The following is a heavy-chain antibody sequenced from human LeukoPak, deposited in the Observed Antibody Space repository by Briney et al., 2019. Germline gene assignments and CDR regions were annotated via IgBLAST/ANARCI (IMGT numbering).Heavy chain of an antibody. CDR1: GGSISSYY. CDR2: IYTSGST. Sequence: SETLFLTCTVSGGSISSYYWSWIRQPAGKGLEWIGRIYTSGSTNYNPFLKSRVTMSVDTSKNQFSLKLSSVTAADTAVYYCARIDWKGGYSYGYDYWGQGTLVTVSS. J-gene: IGHJ4*02. D-gene: IGHD5-18*01. CDR3: ARIDWKGGYSYGYDY. V-gene: IGHV4-4*07.